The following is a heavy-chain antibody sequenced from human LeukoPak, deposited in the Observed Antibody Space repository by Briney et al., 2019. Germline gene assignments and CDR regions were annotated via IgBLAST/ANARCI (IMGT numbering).Heavy chain of an antibody. CDR2: IYTSGST. Sequence: SETLSLTCTVSGGSISSGSYYWSWIRQPAGKGLEWIGRIYTSGSTNYNPSLKSRVTISVDTSKNQFSLKLSSVTAADTAVYYCARHRSGDSSGYYPWGFDYWGQGTLVTVSS. CDR3: ARHRSGDSSGYYPWGFDY. J-gene: IGHJ4*02. V-gene: IGHV4-61*02. D-gene: IGHD3-22*01. CDR1: GGSISSGSYY.